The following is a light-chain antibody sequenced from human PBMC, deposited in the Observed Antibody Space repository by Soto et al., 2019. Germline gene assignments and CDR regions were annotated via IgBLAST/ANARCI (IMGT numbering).Light chain of an antibody. J-gene: IGKJ1*01. CDR1: QSVSSY. Sequence: EIVLSQSPVTVSLSTGERATLSCRASQSVSSYLAWYQHKPGQAPRLLIYDASNRATGIPARFSGSGSGTDFTLTISGLQSEDFAVYYCQQYNNWPQTFGQGTKVDIK. CDR3: QQYNNWPQT. CDR2: DAS. V-gene: IGKV3-11*01.